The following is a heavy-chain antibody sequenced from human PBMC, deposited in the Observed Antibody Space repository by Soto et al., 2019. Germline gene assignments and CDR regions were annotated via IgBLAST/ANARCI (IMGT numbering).Heavy chain of an antibody. CDR1: GFSFRTRA. CDR2: IRPGGDST. D-gene: IGHD1-26*01. Sequence: PXGSLRLSCSASGFSFRTRAMSWVRQAPGKGLEWVASIRPGGDSTYYADSVKGRFAVSRDNSNVTLYLQMDSLRVEDTAIYYCTTHEEGAPWAGGFDSWGQGALVTVSS. V-gene: IGHV3-23*01. J-gene: IGHJ5*01. CDR3: TTHEEGAPWAGGFDS.